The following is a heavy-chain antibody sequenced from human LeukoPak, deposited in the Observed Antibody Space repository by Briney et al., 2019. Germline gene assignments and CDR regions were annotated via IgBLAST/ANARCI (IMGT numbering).Heavy chain of an antibody. CDR1: GGSISSGDYY. J-gene: IGHJ4*02. CDR2: IYYSGST. Sequence: SETLSLTCTVSGGSISSGDYYWSWIRQHPGKGLEWIGYIYYSGSTYYNPSLKSRVTISVDTSKNQFSLKLSSVTAADTAVYYCARIKIGAPVDSWGQGTLVTVSS. CDR3: ARIKIGAPVDS. V-gene: IGHV4-31*03. D-gene: IGHD3-10*01.